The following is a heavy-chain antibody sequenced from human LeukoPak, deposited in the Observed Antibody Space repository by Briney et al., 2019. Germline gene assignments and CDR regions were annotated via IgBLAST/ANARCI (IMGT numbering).Heavy chain of an antibody. D-gene: IGHD1-26*01. CDR3: ANGDSGGSAGGY. CDR1: GFTFSSYA. V-gene: IGHV3-30*02. J-gene: IGHJ4*02. CDR2: IRSNGNDK. Sequence: GGSLILSCATSGFTFSSYAMHWVRQTPGRGLEWVAFIRSNGNDKYYADSVQGRFIISRDNSKNTLYLQMTTLRTEDTAVYYCANGDSGGSAGGYWGQGTLVSVSS.